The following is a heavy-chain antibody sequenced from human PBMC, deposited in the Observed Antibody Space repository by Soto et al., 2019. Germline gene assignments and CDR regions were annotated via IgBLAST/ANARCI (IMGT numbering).Heavy chain of an antibody. CDR2: FDPSGVAT. CDR3: ARVSRGAFDI. J-gene: IGHJ3*02. Sequence: ASVKLSCKASGYTLTRYFIHRVRQATGQGLEWMGVFDPSGVATNSAQKFQGRLTMTRDTSTSTVYMDLTSLGSDDTDFYYCARVSRGAFDIWGEGTLLTV. CDR1: GYTLTRYF. V-gene: IGHV1-46*03.